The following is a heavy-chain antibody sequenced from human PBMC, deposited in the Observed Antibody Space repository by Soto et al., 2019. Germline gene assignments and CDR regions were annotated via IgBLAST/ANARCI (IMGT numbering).Heavy chain of an antibody. Sequence: ASVKVSCKASGGTFSSYAISWVRQAPGQGLEWMGGIIPIFGTANYAQKFQGRVTITADESTSTAYMELSSLRSEDTAVYYCASELVNDSSGYYASSFDYWGQGTLVTVSS. D-gene: IGHD3-22*01. V-gene: IGHV1-69*13. CDR1: GGTFSSYA. J-gene: IGHJ4*02. CDR3: ASELVNDSSGYYASSFDY. CDR2: IIPIFGTA.